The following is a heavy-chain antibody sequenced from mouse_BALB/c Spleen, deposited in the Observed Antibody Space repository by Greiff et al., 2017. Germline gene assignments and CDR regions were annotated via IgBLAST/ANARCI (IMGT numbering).Heavy chain of an antibody. CDR2: INPSSGYT. V-gene: IGHV1-4*01. Sequence: VQLHQSGAELARPGASVKMSCKASGYTFTSYTMHWVKQRPGQGLEWIGYINPSSGYTNYNQKFKDKATLTADKSSSTAYMQLSSLTSEDSAVYYCAREGATMITTYYFDYWGQGTTLTVSS. J-gene: IGHJ2*01. CDR3: AREGATMITTYYFDY. CDR1: GYTFTSYT. D-gene: IGHD2-4*01.